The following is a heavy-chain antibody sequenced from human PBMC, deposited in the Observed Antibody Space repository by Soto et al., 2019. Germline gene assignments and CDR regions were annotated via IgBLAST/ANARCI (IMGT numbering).Heavy chain of an antibody. CDR2: INHSGST. CDR3: ARRREDYYYYYGMDV. Sequence: QVQLQQWGAGLLKPSETLSLTCAVYGGSFSGYYWSWIRQPPGKGLEWIGEINHSGSTNYNPSLTTRVTISVHTSKNQFALKLSSVTAADTAVYYCARRREDYYYYYGMDVWGQGTTVTVSS. V-gene: IGHV4-34*01. J-gene: IGHJ6*02. CDR1: GGSFSGYY.